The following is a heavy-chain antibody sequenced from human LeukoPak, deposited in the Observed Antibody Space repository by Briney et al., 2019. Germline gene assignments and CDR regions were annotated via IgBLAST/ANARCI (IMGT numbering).Heavy chain of an antibody. CDR1: GDNFANFY. D-gene: IGHD5-12*01. V-gene: IGHV1-46*01. CDR3: ARYETQYSASWRPRLAFDI. CDR2: INPRGDST. J-gene: IGHJ3*02. Sequence: ASVKVSCKASGDNFANFYIHWVRQAPGQGLEWMAIINPRGDSTAYAEKFKGRVTLTRDTSTTTIYMEMNGLTSDDTAIYYCARYETQYSASWRPRLAFDIWGPGTTVTVSS.